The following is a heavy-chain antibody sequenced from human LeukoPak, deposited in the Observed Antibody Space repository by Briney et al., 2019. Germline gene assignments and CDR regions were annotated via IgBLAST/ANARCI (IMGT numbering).Heavy chain of an antibody. J-gene: IGHJ4*02. Sequence: GGSLRLSCAASGFTFDDFAMHWVRQAPGKGLEWVSGISWNSVTIHYADSVKGRFTISRDNAKNSLYLQMNSLKTEDTAVYYCTTDRSPGGHCSSTSCYSFDYWGQGTLVTVSS. CDR3: TTDRSPGGHCSSTSCYSFDY. CDR2: ISWNSVTI. D-gene: IGHD2-2*01. V-gene: IGHV3-9*01. CDR1: GFTFDDFA.